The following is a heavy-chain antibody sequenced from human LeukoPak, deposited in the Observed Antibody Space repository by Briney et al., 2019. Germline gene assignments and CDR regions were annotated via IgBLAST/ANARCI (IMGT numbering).Heavy chain of an antibody. J-gene: IGHJ6*03. CDR3: ARGPGSAVYYYYMDV. Sequence: GGSLRLSCAASGFTVSSNYMGWVRQAPGKGLEWVSVIYSGGSTYYADSVKGRFTISRDNFKNTLYIQMNSLRAEDTAVYCCARGPGSAVYYYYMDVWGKGTTVTVSS. V-gene: IGHV3-53*01. CDR2: IYSGGST. CDR1: GFTVSSNY.